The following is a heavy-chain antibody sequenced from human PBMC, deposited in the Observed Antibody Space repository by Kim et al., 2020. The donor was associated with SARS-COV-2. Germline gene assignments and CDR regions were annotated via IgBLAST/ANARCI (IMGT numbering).Heavy chain of an antibody. CDR3: ARDRFREWELRGGSLGP. CDR1: GFTFSSYS. J-gene: IGHJ5*02. Sequence: GGSLRLSCAASGFTFSSYSMNWVRQAPGKGLEWVSSISSSSSYIYYADSVKGRFTISRDNAKNSLYLQMNSLRAEDTAVYYCARDRFREWELRGGSLGPWGQGTLVTVSS. D-gene: IGHD1-26*01. V-gene: IGHV3-21*01. CDR2: ISSSSSYI.